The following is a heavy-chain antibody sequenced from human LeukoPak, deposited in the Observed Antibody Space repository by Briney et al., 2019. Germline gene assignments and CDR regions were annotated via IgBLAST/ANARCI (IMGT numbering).Heavy chain of an antibody. V-gene: IGHV3-23*01. CDR3: AKAGYRGSSVNYFDY. CDR1: GFTFSSYA. J-gene: IGHJ4*02. Sequence: GGSLRLSCAPSGFTFSSYAMSWVRHAPGKGQECLSAISGSGGNTYYADSVKGRFTISRDNSQNTLSLQMNSLRAEDTAVYFCAKAGYRGSSVNYFDYWGQGTLVTVSS. D-gene: IGHD6-6*01. CDR2: ISGSGGNT.